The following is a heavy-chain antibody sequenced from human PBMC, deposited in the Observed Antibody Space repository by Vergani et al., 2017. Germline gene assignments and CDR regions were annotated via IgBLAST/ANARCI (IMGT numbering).Heavy chain of an antibody. CDR1: GGSVRTSIGYY. V-gene: IGHV4-61*02. Sequence: QVQLQESGPGLVKPSQTLSLSCTVSGGSVRTSIGYYWTWIRQPAGKTLEWIGEIFSSGTTNYNPSFKNRVTMSVDTSKNQFSLKRNSVTAADPAVYYCARGSRAEGGSGPDKWGQGTLVTVSS. CDR3: ARGSRAEGGSGPDK. D-gene: IGHD6-13*01. J-gene: IGHJ4*02. CDR2: IFSSGTT.